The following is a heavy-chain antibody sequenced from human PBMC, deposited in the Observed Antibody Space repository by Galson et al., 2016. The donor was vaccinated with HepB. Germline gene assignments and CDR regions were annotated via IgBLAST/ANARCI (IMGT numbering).Heavy chain of an antibody. V-gene: IGHV3-30*18. Sequence: SLRLSCAASGFTFSLYGMHWVRQAPGKGLEWLAILSYDGSNKYYADPVEGRFAISRDNSNNTLYLQMNSLRAEDTAVYFCAKDSRGGNGWYSYYFDYWGQGTRVTVSS. CDR2: LSYDGSNK. J-gene: IGHJ4*02. CDR1: GFTFSLYG. D-gene: IGHD6-19*01. CDR3: AKDSRGGNGWYSYYFDY.